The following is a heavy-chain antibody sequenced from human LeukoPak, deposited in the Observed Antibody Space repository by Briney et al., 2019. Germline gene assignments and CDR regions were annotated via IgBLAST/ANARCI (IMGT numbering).Heavy chain of an antibody. CDR1: GFTFSSYW. D-gene: IGHD5-12*01. CDR3: GRGRPRGDSGYVIDY. J-gene: IGHJ4*02. CDR2: INYDGTTT. Sequence: PGGSLRLSCAASGFTFSSYWMHWVRQAPGKGLVWISRINYDGTTTSYADSVKGRFTISRDNAKNTLYLQMKRLRAEDTAAFDCGRGRPRGDSGYVIDYWGQGTPITVSS. V-gene: IGHV3-74*01.